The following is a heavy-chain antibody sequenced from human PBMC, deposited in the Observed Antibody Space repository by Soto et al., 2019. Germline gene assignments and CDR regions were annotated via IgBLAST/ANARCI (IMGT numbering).Heavy chain of an antibody. J-gene: IGHJ2*01. Sequence: QVQLVQSGAEVRKPGSSVKVSCKASGGTFTSYAFSWVRQAPGQGLEWMGGIIPLFGTQMYAQKFQDRITITGDKSTSTAYLELSGLRSDDTAIYYCARGHNWGWFFDLWGRGTLLAVSS. V-gene: IGHV1-69*06. D-gene: IGHD7-27*01. CDR3: ARGHNWGWFFDL. CDR1: GGTFTSYA. CDR2: IIPLFGTQ.